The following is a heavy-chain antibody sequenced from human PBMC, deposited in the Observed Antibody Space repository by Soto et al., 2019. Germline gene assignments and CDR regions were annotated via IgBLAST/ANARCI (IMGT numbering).Heavy chain of an antibody. V-gene: IGHV4-31*03. CDR3: ARGLSVTLFDY. CDR1: GGSISSGGYY. J-gene: IGHJ4*02. D-gene: IGHD4-17*01. CDR2: IYYSGSS. Sequence: QVQRQESGPGLVKPSQTLSLTCTVSGGSISSGGYYWTWIRQYPGKGLEWIGYIYYSGSSFYNPSIKSRVSISVDTSKNQCSLNLSSVTAADTAVYYCARGLSVTLFDYWGQGTLVNVSS.